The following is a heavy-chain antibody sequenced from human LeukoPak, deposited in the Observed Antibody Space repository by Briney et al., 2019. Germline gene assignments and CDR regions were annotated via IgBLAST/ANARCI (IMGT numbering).Heavy chain of an antibody. CDR3: ARHPCGGDCYSALYYFDY. Sequence: GESLKISCKGSGYSFTSFWIDCVRQMPGKGLEWMGIIYPGDSDTRYSPSFQGQVTISADKSISTAYLQWSSLKASDTAMYYCARHPCGGDCYSALYYFDYWGQGTLVTVSS. J-gene: IGHJ4*02. CDR1: GYSFTSFW. V-gene: IGHV5-51*01. D-gene: IGHD2-21*02. CDR2: IYPGDSDT.